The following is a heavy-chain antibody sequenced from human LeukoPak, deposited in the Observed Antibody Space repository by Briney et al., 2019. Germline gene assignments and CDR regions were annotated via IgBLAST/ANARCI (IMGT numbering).Heavy chain of an antibody. V-gene: IGHV3-7*01. CDR2: INQDGTYE. D-gene: IGHD3-22*01. CDR3: ARDPYDSGGYAAFDI. Sequence: GGSLRLSCAASGFALNTSYMTWVRQAPGKGLEWVANINQDGTYEKYVDSVKGRFTISRDNARNSLYLQMSSLKAEDTAMYYCARDPYDSGGYAAFDIWGQGTMVTVSS. J-gene: IGHJ3*02. CDR1: GFALNTSY.